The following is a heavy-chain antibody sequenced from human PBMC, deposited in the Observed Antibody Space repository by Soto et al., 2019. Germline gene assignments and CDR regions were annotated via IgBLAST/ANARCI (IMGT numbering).Heavy chain of an antibody. V-gene: IGHV4-34*01. CDR2: INDRGSI. Sequence: QVQLQQWGAGPLRPLETLSLTCGVSGGSFSGYYWAWIRQSPGKGLEWLGEINDRGSINYNPYLISRLSISVDPSKNHYALILRSVADADTAVYYCARESHDILTGPPWVWYFDLWGRGTLVTVSS. CDR1: GGSFSGYY. D-gene: IGHD3-9*01. J-gene: IGHJ2*01. CDR3: ARESHDILTGPPWVWYFDL.